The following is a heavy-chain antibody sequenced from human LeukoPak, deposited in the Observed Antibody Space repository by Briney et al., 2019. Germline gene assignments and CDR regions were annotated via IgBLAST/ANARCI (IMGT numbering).Heavy chain of an antibody. V-gene: IGHV1-2*02. CDR1: GYTFTGYY. CDR3: ARVTTNYYDSTRPNWFDP. J-gene: IGHJ5*02. D-gene: IGHD3-22*01. Sequence: ASVKVSCKASGYTFTGYYMHWVRQAPGQGLEWMGWINPNSGGTNYAQKFQGRVTMTRDTSISTAYMELSRLRSDDTAVYYCARVTTNYYDSTRPNWFDPWGQGTLVTVSS. CDR2: INPNSGGT.